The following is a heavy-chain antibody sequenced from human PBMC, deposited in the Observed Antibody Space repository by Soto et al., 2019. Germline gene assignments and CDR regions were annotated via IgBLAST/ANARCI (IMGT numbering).Heavy chain of an antibody. CDR2: IWYDGSNK. D-gene: IGHD6-13*01. CDR3: ASSLFLQQLEYYYYGMDV. Sequence: QVQLVESGGGVVQPGRSLRLSCAASGFTFSSYGMHWVRQAPGKGLEWVAVIWYDGSNKYYADSVKGRFTISRDNSKNTLYLQMNSLRAEDTAVYYCASSLFLQQLEYYYYGMDVWGQGTTVTVSS. CDR1: GFTFSSYG. J-gene: IGHJ6*02. V-gene: IGHV3-33*01.